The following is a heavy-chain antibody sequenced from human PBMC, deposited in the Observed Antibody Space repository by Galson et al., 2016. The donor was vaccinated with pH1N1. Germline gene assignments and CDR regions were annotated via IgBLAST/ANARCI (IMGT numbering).Heavy chain of an antibody. Sequence: SLRLPCAASGFPFSDYWMHWVRQAPGKGLVWVARIDNDGRGTSHADSVRGRFAISRDNAENMLYLQMNSLRTDDTAVYYCARNWWGIDYWGQGALVTVSS. J-gene: IGHJ4*02. CDR3: ARNWWGIDY. D-gene: IGHD2-15*01. CDR1: GFPFSDYW. V-gene: IGHV3-74*01. CDR2: IDNDGRGT.